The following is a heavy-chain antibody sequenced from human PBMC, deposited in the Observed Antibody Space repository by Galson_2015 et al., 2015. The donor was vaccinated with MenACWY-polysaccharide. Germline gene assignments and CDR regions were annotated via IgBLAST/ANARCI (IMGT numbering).Heavy chain of an antibody. D-gene: IGHD2-2*01. CDR2: IIPIFGTA. CDR1: GGTFSSYA. Sequence: QSGAEVKKPGESLTVSCKASGGTFSSYAISWVRQAPGQGLEWMGGIIPIFGTANYAQKFQGRVTITADESASTAYTELSSLRSEDTAVYYCARRLVYCSSTSCATGFDPWGQGTLVTVSS. V-gene: IGHV1-69*01. CDR3: ARRLVYCSSTSCATGFDP. J-gene: IGHJ5*02.